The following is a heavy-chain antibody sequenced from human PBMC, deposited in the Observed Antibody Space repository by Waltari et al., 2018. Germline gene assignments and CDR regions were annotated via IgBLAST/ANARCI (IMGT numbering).Heavy chain of an antibody. D-gene: IGHD6-19*01. J-gene: IGHJ2*01. CDR2: INHIGRT. Sequence: QVQLRQWGGGPLRPSETLSLTCAVSGGSFFGHYWSWIRQSPGRGLEWIAEINHIGRTTYNPSLNSRVTMSVDTSSTQFSLRLTSVTAADSGVYYCARDVEAVTGSRPDVYWYFDLWGRGALVTVSS. CDR1: GGSFFGHY. CDR3: ARDVEAVTGSRPDVYWYFDL. V-gene: IGHV4-34*01.